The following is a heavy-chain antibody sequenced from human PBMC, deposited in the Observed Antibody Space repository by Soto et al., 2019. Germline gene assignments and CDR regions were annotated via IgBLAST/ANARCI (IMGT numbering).Heavy chain of an antibody. D-gene: IGHD3-9*01. CDR3: AHKGPEDWPLDY. V-gene: IGHV2-5*02. Sequence: QITLKESGPTLVRPTQTLTLTCAFSGFSLSTSGVGVGWIRQPPGKALEWLAVIYWDDSKHYSPSLRSRLTITKDTSKNQLVLTMINMDPMDTGTYYCAHKGPEDWPLDYWGQGTLVTVPS. J-gene: IGHJ4*02. CDR1: GFSLSTSGVG. CDR2: IYWDDSK.